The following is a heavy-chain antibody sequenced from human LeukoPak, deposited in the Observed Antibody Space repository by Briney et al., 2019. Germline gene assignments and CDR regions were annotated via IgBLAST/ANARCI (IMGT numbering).Heavy chain of an antibody. J-gene: IGHJ3*02. V-gene: IGHV4-39*01. CDR3: ARTGFVGTTDHDAFDI. CDR2: IFESGST. D-gene: IGHD1-26*01. CDR1: GVSISGSTYF. Sequence: PSETLSLTCTVSGVSISGSTYFWGWIRQPPGKGLEWFGSIFESGSTYYNPSLKSRVTIAVDTSRNQSSLRLTSVTPTDTAVYYCARTGFVGTTDHDAFDIWGQGTLVTVSS.